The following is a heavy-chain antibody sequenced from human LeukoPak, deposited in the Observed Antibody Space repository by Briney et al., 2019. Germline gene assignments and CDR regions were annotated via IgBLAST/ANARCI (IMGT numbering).Heavy chain of an antibody. J-gene: IGHJ4*02. Sequence: GGSLRLSCAASGFTFSTYAMSWVRQAPGKWLEWVSGISSSGSTTYYADSVKGRFTISRDNSKNTLYLQMNSLRAEDTAVYYCAKGGPYSSGYPYDYWGQGTLVTVSS. CDR2: ISSSGSTT. D-gene: IGHD3-22*01. CDR3: AKGGPYSSGYPYDY. V-gene: IGHV3-23*01. CDR1: GFTFSTYA.